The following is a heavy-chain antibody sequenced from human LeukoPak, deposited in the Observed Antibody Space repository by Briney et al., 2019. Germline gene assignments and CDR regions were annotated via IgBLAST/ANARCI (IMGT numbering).Heavy chain of an antibody. CDR2: IYYSGST. D-gene: IGHD3-10*01. J-gene: IGHJ5*02. Sequence: SETLSLTCTVSGGSISISSYYWGWIRQPPGKGLEWIGSIYYSGSTYYNPSLKSRVTISVDTSKNQFSLKLSSVTAADTAVYYCARLIQTYYYGSGSYLYWFDPWGQGTLVTVSS. CDR1: GGSISISSYY. V-gene: IGHV4-39*01. CDR3: ARLIQTYYYGSGSYLYWFDP.